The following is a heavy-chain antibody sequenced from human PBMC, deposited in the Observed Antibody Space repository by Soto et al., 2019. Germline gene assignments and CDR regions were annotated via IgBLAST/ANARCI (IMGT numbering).Heavy chain of an antibody. J-gene: IGHJ4*02. CDR2: IYASGAT. CDR3: ARSHSFDGSIYHYYFDF. CDR1: GGSISTYY. Sequence: TLSLTCTFSGGSISTYYWSWIRQPPGGALEWIGYIYASGATTYNPSLESRVTMSVDMPNNEFSLELTSLTAADTAVYYCARSHSFDGSIYHYYFDFWGQGTLVTVSS. V-gene: IGHV4-59*01. D-gene: IGHD3-10*01.